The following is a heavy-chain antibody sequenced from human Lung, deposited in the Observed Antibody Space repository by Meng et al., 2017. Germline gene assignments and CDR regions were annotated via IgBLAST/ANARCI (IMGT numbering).Heavy chain of an antibody. Sequence: GQRVQSGAEVKKPGASVKASCKPSGYNFPDYYIHWVRRAPGQGLEWMGRINPKSGDTHYAQKFQARVTMTGDTSISTAYMELSGLRSDDTAMYYCARDEDISAAGKLFGDYWGQGTLVTVSS. D-gene: IGHD6-25*01. V-gene: IGHV1-2*06. CDR1: GYNFPDYY. J-gene: IGHJ4*02. CDR3: ARDEDISAAGKLFGDY. CDR2: INPKSGDT.